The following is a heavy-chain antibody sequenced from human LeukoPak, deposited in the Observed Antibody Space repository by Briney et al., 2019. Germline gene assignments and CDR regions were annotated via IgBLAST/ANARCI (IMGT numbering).Heavy chain of an antibody. CDR3: ARGGKFYYDTSGTPRDF. CDR1: GFTFSNYW. CDR2: IKKDGSEK. D-gene: IGHD3-22*01. J-gene: IGHJ4*02. V-gene: IGHV3-7*01. Sequence: GGSLRLSCAVSGFTFSNYWMIWVRQAPGKGLEWVANIKKDGSEKYYVDSVRARFTISRDNARNSLFLQMNSLRDDDTAVYYCARGGKFYYDTSGTPRDFWGQGTLVTVSS.